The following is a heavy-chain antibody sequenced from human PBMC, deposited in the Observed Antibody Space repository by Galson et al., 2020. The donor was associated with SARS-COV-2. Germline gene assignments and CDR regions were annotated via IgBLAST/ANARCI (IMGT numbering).Heavy chain of an antibody. Sequence: SETLSLTCAVSGGSISSSNWWSWVRQPPGKGLEWIGEIYHSSSTNYNPSLKSRLTISVDKSKNQFSLKLSTVTAADTAVYYCARIPSPGRYGITCGGVIACDAFDIWGQGTMVTVSS. CDR3: ARIPSPGRYGITCGGVIACDAFDI. D-gene: IGHD3-16*02. CDR1: GGSISSSNW. V-gene: IGHV4-4*02. CDR2: IYHSSST. J-gene: IGHJ3*02.